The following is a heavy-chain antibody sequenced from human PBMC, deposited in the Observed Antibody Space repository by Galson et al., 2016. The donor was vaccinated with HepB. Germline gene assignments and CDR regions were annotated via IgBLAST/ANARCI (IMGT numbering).Heavy chain of an antibody. J-gene: IGHJ2*01. CDR1: GYTFTGYY. CDR2: INPNSGGT. D-gene: IGHD2-15*01. CDR3: AREHSGDRAYFDL. V-gene: IGHV1-2*04. Sequence: SVKVSCKASGYTFTGYYMHWVRQAPGQGLEWMGWINPNSGGTNYAQKFQGWVTMTRDTSISTAYMELRRLRSDDTAVYYCAREHSGDRAYFDLWGRGTLVTGSS.